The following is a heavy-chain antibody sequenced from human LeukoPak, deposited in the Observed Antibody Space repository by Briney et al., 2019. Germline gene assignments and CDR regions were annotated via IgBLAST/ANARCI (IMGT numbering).Heavy chain of an antibody. V-gene: IGHV3-21*01. D-gene: IGHD3-10*01. Sequence: GGTLTLTCAASGCTISSYSMTWVRQPPGKGPEWVSSINYSSSYIYYVDSVKGRFTISRDNGKSSLYLQMNRLRAEDTALYYCARGSWTVSGFDYWGQGTLVTVSS. CDR3: ARGSWTVSGFDY. CDR2: INYSSSYI. J-gene: IGHJ4*02. CDR1: GCTISSYS.